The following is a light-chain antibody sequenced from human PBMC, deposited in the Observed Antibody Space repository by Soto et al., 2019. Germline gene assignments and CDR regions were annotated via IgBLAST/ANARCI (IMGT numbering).Light chain of an antibody. CDR2: EVT. CDR1: SSDVGAYNY. J-gene: IGLJ1*01. V-gene: IGLV2-8*01. Sequence: QSVLTQPPSASGSPGQSVTISCTGTSSDVGAYNYVSWYQQHPGKVPKLIIYEVTKRPSGVPDRFSASKSGNTASLTVSGLQAEDEADYYCQSYDSSLSVFYVFGTGTKVTVL. CDR3: QSYDSSLSVFYV.